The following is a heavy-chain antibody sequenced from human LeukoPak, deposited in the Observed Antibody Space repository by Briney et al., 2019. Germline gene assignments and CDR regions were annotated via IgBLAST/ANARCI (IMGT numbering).Heavy chain of an antibody. CDR3: ARESPRQLVPLDV. CDR2: IYYSGST. Sequence: SETLSLTCAVYGGSFSGYYWSWIRQPPGKGLEWIGYIYYSGSTYYNPSLKSRVTISVDTSKNQFSLKLSSVTAADTAVYYCARESPRQLVPLDVWGQGTTVTVSS. J-gene: IGHJ6*02. D-gene: IGHD6-6*01. V-gene: IGHV4-34*09. CDR1: GGSFSGYY.